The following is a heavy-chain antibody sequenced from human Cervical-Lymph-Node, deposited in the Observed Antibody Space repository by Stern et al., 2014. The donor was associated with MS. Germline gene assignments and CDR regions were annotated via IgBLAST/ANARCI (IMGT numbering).Heavy chain of an antibody. V-gene: IGHV1-69*06. D-gene: IGHD1-26*01. CDR1: GDTFSSYA. J-gene: IGHJ4*02. Sequence: VQLEESGAAVKKPGSSVKVSCKASGDTFSSYAINWVRQVPGQGLAWMGGIDPVFGTTNYAQKFQGRVTITADKSTNTAYMELMTLRSEDTAVYYCARGGGLVGYFDYWGQGTLVSVSS. CDR2: IDPVFGTT. CDR3: ARGGGLVGYFDY.